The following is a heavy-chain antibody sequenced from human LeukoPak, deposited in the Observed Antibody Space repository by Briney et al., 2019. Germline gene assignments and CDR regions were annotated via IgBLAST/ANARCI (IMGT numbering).Heavy chain of an antibody. CDR3: AGEYYDILTGYGSLDY. CDR2: IYYSGST. D-gene: IGHD3-9*01. J-gene: IGHJ4*02. V-gene: IGHV4-59*12. CDR1: GVSISSYY. Sequence: SETLSLTCTVSGVSISSYYWIWIRQPPRKGLEWIGYIYYSGSTNYNPSLKSRVTISVDTSKNQFSLKLSSVTAADTAVYYCAGEYYDILTGYGSLDYWGQGTLVTVSS.